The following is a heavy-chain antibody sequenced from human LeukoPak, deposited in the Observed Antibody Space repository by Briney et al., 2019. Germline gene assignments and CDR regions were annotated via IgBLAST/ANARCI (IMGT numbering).Heavy chain of an antibody. D-gene: IGHD2-15*01. CDR2: ISGSGGST. CDR3: ARQLGYCSDGSCYFDF. V-gene: IGHV3-23*01. CDR1: GLTFSNYA. Sequence: GGSLSLSCAAYGLTFSNYAMSWVRQPPGRGLEWVSAISGSGGSTYYADSVKGRFTISRDNSKNTLHLQMNSLRAEDTAVYQCARQLGYCSDGSCYFDFWGQGTLVTVPS. J-gene: IGHJ4*02.